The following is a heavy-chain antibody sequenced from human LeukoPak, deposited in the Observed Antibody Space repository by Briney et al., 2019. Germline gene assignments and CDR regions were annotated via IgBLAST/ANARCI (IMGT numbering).Heavy chain of an antibody. CDR1: GGSISSYY. V-gene: IGHV4-59*01. J-gene: IGHJ6*03. D-gene: IGHD2-2*03. CDR2: IYYSGST. Sequence: SETLSLTCTVSGGSISSYYWSWIRQPPGKGLEWIGYIYYSGSTNYNPSLKSRVTISVDTSENQFSLKLSSVTAADTAVYYCARGLKAGYYYYYTDVWGKGTTVTISS. CDR3: ARGLKAGYYYYYTDV.